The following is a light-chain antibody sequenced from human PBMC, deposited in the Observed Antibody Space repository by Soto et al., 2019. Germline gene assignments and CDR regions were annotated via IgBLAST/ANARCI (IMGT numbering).Light chain of an antibody. CDR1: QSLSSS. Sequence: KVLTQSPGALSMSPGERATLSCRASQSLSSSLAWYQQKPGQAPRLLIYSTSRRATGVPVRFTGSGSGTDFTLTISSLQSEDFGVYFCQQYDNWPWTFDQGTKVDIK. CDR2: STS. V-gene: IGKV3-15*01. J-gene: IGKJ1*01. CDR3: QQYDNWPWT.